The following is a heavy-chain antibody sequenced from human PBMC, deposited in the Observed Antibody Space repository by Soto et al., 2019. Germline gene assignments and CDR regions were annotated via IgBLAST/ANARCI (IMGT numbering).Heavy chain of an antibody. D-gene: IGHD3-10*01. CDR3: ARGITMVRGGWFDP. J-gene: IGHJ5*02. CDR2: IGTAGDT. Sequence: AGGSLRLSCAASGFTFSSYDMPWVRQDTGKGLEWVSAIGTAGDTYYPGSEKGRFTISRENAKNSLYLQMNSLRAGDTAVYYCARGITMVRGGWFDPWGQGTLVTVSS. V-gene: IGHV3-13*04. CDR1: GFTFSSYD.